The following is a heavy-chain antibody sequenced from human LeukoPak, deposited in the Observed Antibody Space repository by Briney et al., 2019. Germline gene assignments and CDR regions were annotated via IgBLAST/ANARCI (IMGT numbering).Heavy chain of an antibody. J-gene: IGHJ4*02. CDR1: GGSFSGYY. Sequence: PSETLSLTCAVYGGSFSGYYWSWIRQPPGKGLEWIGEINHSGSTNYNPSLKSRVTISVDTSKNQFSLKLSSVTAADTAVYYCDFWSGYLDLDYWGQGTLVTVSS. CDR2: INHSGST. D-gene: IGHD3-3*01. CDR3: DFWSGYLDLDY. V-gene: IGHV4-34*01.